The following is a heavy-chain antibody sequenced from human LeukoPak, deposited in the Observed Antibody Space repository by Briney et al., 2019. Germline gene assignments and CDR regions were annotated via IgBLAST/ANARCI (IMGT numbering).Heavy chain of an antibody. CDR1: GGSITSYY. Sequence: PSETLSLTCTVSGGSITSYYWSWIRQPPGKGLEWIRYIYYSGSTSYNPSLKSRVTISVDTSKNQFSLNLRSVTAADTAVYYCARIRQNWFDPWGQGTLVTVSS. CDR2: IYYSGST. CDR3: ARIRQNWFDP. V-gene: IGHV4-59*08. J-gene: IGHJ5*02.